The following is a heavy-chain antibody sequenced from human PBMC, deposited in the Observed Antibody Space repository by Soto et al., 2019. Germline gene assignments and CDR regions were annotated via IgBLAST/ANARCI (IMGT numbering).Heavy chain of an antibody. CDR1: GFTFSDYY. V-gene: IGHV3-11*05. CDR2: ISTRASHT. Sequence: QVQLVESGGGLVKPGGSLRLSCAVSGFTFSDYYMTWIRQAPWKGLAWVAYISTRASHTNYADSVKGRFTISRDNAKNSLLLPMNSLGADDTAVYYCARGRGAASDYFDFWGQGTTVTVSS. CDR3: ARGRGAASDYFDF. J-gene: IGHJ4*02. D-gene: IGHD1-26*01.